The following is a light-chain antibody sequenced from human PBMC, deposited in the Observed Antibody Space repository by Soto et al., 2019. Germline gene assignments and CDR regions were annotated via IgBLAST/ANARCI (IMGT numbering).Light chain of an antibody. Sequence: EIVLTQSPATLSLSPGERATLSCRASQSVNSHLTWYQQKPGQAPRLLIYDASNRATGIPARFSGSGSGADFTITISSLEPGDFAVYFCQQRTNWRLTFGGGTKVEIK. CDR3: QQRTNWRLT. CDR2: DAS. J-gene: IGKJ4*01. CDR1: QSVNSH. V-gene: IGKV3-11*01.